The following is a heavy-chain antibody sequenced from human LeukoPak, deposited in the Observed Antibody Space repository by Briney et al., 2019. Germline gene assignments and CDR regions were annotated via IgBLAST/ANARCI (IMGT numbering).Heavy chain of an antibody. D-gene: IGHD3-3*01. CDR2: IYYSGST. Sequence: PSETLSLTCTVSGGSISSYYWSWIRQPPGKGLEWIGYIYYSGSTNYNPSLKSRVTISVDTSKNQFSLKLSSVTAADTAVYYCARAGYDFWSGYSIDYWGQGTLVTVSS. V-gene: IGHV4-59*01. CDR1: GGSISSYY. J-gene: IGHJ4*02. CDR3: ARAGYDFWSGYSIDY.